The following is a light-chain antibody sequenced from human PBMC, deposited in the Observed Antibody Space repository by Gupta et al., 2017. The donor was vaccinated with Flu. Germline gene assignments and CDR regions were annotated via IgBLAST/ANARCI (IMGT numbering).Light chain of an antibody. J-gene: IGKJ2*01. V-gene: IGKV2-28*01. CDR3: IQALQTPYT. Sequence: IVMTQSPLSLPVTPGAPASISCRSTQSLLHSNGYNYLDWYLQRPGQSPQLLISLSFRRASGVPDRFSGSGSGTDFTLTINRVEAEDVGVYYCIQALQTPYTFGQGTKVDIK. CDR2: LSF. CDR1: QSLLHSNGYNY.